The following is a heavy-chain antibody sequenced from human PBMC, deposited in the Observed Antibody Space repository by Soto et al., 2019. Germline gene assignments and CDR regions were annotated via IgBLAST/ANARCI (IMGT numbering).Heavy chain of an antibody. CDR1: GDSVSSNSAA. Sequence: QVQLQQSGPGLVRPSQTLSLTCAISGDSVSSNSAAWNWIRQSPSRGLEWLGRTYYRSRWYNDYAVSVRSRITVNADTSKNQFSLHLNSVTPEDTAVYYCAGTGSLQWYYMDVWDKGTTVTVSS. CDR2: TYYRSRWYN. D-gene: IGHD1-7*01. CDR3: AGTGSLQWYYMDV. J-gene: IGHJ6*03. V-gene: IGHV6-1*01.